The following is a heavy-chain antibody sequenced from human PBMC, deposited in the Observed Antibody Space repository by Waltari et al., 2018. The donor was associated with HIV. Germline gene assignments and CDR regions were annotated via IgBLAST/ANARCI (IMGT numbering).Heavy chain of an antibody. J-gene: IGHJ6*02. CDR3: ARDRFKVAGTAYYYYGMDV. D-gene: IGHD6-19*01. CDR2: IYSGGST. V-gene: IGHV3-66*02. CDR1: GFTVSSNY. Sequence: EVQLVESGGGLVQPGGSLRLSCAASGFTVSSNYMSWVRQAPGKGLEWVSVIYSGGSTYYADSVKGRFTISRDNSKNTLYLQMNSLRAEDTAVYYCARDRFKVAGTAYYYYGMDVWGQGTTVTVSS.